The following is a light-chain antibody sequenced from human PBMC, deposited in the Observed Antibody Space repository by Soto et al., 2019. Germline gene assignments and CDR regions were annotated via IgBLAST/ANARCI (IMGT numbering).Light chain of an antibody. J-gene: IGKJ1*01. V-gene: IGKV1-5*03. CDR1: RSLTRW. CDR3: KQCCTFWR. Sequence: DIQMSQSPSTLSASVGDRVTITCRASRSLTRWLAWYQQKTGRAPKLLIYETSILQIGVPSRFSGIGSGTDCTLTISGVQPDEIATYDCKQCCTFWRFGQGTRVEVK. CDR2: ETS.